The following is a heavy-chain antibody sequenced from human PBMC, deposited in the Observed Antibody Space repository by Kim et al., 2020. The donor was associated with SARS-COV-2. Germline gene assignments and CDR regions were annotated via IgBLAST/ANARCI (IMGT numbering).Heavy chain of an antibody. D-gene: IGHD3-22*01. CDR1: GYTFTSYA. V-gene: IGHV1-3*01. CDR3: ARGYYDSSDYYSFDY. CDR2: INAGNGDT. Sequence: ASVKVSCKASGYTFTSYAIHWVRQAPGQRLEWMGWINAGNGDTKYSQNFQGRVTITRDTSASTVYMELSSLRSEDTTVYYCARGYYDSSDYYSFDYWGQGTLVTVSS. J-gene: IGHJ4*02.